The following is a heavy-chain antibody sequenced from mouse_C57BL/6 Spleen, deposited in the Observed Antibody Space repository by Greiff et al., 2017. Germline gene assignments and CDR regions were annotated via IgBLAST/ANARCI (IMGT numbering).Heavy chain of an antibody. J-gene: IGHJ1*03. CDR2: IDPANGNT. V-gene: IGHV14-3*01. CDR1: GFNIKNTY. Sequence: EVKVVESVAELVRPGASVKLSCTASGFNIKNTYMHWVKQRPEQGLEWIGRIDPANGNTKYAPKFQGKATITADTSSHPAYLQLSSLPSEDTAIYSCARGTVYWYFDVWGTGTTVTVSS. D-gene: IGHD3-3*01. CDR3: ARGTVYWYFDV.